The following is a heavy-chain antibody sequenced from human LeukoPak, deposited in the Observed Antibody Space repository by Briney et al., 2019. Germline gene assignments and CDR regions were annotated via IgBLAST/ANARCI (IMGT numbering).Heavy chain of an antibody. V-gene: IGHV3-66*01. J-gene: IGHJ5*02. CDR2: IYSGGST. CDR1: GFTVSNNY. Sequence: PGGSLRLSCAASGFTVSNNYMSWVRQAPGKGLEWVSVIYSGGSTYYADSVTGRFTISRDHSKNTLYLQMNSLRVEDTAVYYCAXXXGSYNWFDPWGQGTLVTVSS. CDR3: AXXXGSYNWFDP.